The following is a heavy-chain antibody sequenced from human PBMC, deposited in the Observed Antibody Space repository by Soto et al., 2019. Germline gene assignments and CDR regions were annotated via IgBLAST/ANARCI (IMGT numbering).Heavy chain of an antibody. CDR1: GGTFSSFA. J-gene: IGHJ5*02. V-gene: IGHV1-69*12. CDR2: FTPMYGTA. Sequence: QVQLVQSGAEVKMPGSSVKVSCKASGGTFSSFAISWVRQAPGQGLEWMGAFTPMYGTANYAQQFQGGVTITADESPSPAYRELSSLRSEATAVYYCARDAGKIGPTVWFAPWGQGTLVTVSS. D-gene: IGHD3-3*01. CDR3: ARDAGKIGPTVWFAP.